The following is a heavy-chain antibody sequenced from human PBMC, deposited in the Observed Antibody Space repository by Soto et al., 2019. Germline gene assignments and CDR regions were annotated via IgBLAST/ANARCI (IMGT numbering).Heavy chain of an antibody. CDR1: GGTFGRYS. D-gene: IGHD1-26*01. J-gene: IGHJ4*02. V-gene: IGHV1-69*02. CDR2: IIPILGIA. Sequence: SVKVSCKASGGTFGRYSINWVRQAPGQGLEWMGRIIPILGIAKNAQRFQGRVTITADKSTSTAYMELSGLRSEDTAVYYCARGGKYYSAVYWGQGTLVTVSS. CDR3: ARGGKYYSAVY.